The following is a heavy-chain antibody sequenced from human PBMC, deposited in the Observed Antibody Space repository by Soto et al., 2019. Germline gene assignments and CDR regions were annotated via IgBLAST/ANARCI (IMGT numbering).Heavy chain of an antibody. V-gene: IGHV1-8*01. J-gene: IGHJ5*02. Sequence: QVQLVQSGAEVKKPGASVKVSCKASGYTFTSYDINWVRQATGHGLEWMGWMNPNSGNTGYAQKFQGRVTMTRNTSISTAYMELSSLRSEDTAVYYGARGPQFDNWFDPWGQGTLVTVSS. CDR2: MNPNSGNT. CDR3: ARGPQFDNWFDP. CDR1: GYTFTSYD.